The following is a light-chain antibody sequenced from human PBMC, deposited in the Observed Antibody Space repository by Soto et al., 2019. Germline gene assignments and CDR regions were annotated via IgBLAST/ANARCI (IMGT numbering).Light chain of an antibody. CDR2: GAS. J-gene: IGKJ1*01. V-gene: IGKV3-20*01. Sequence: IVLTQSSGTLSLSPGERATLSCMASQSVASRNLAWYQQKSGQAPRLLIYGASSRAIHTPDRFSGSGSGTDFTLAISGLEPEDFAVYYCQHFGNSLWTFGQGTKVDI. CDR1: QSVASRN. CDR3: QHFGNSLWT.